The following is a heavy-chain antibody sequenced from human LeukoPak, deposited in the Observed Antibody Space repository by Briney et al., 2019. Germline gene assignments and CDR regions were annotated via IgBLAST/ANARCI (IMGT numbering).Heavy chain of an antibody. CDR1: GGSISSGGYY. CDR2: INHSGST. D-gene: IGHD5-18*01. J-gene: IGHJ4*02. Sequence: PSETLSLTCTVSGGSISSGGYYWSWIRQHPGKGLEWIGEINHSGSTNYNPSLKSRVTISVDTSKNQFSLKLSSVTAADTAVYYCARARGYSYGKQSYYFDYWGQGTLVTVSS. V-gene: IGHV4-39*07. CDR3: ARARGYSYGKQSYYFDY.